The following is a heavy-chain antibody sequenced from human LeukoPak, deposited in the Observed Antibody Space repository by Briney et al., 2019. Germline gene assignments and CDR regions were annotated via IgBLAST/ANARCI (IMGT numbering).Heavy chain of an antibody. J-gene: IGHJ6*03. CDR2: IYPGDSDT. CDR3: ARHLGSSSGYQTLGYYYYYMDV. D-gene: IGHD3-22*01. CDR1: GYSFTSYW. V-gene: IGHV5-51*01. Sequence: HGESLKISCKGSGYSFTSYWIGWVRQMPGKGLEWMGIIYPGDSDTRYSPSFQGQVTISADKSISTAYLQWSSLKASDTAMYYCARHLGSSSGYQTLGYYYYYMDVWGKGTTVTASS.